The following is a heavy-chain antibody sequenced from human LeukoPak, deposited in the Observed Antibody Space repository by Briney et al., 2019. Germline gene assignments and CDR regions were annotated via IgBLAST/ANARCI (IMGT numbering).Heavy chain of an antibody. CDR3: ARESSIPAAGTVGNWFDP. Sequence: SETLSLTCTVSGGSISSGSYYWSWIRQPAGKGLEWIGRGYTSGSTHYNPSLKSRVTISVDTPKNQFSLKLSSVTAADTAVYYCARESSIPAAGTVGNWFDPWGQGTLVTVSS. CDR1: GGSISSGSYY. J-gene: IGHJ5*02. V-gene: IGHV4-61*02. D-gene: IGHD6-13*01. CDR2: GYTSGST.